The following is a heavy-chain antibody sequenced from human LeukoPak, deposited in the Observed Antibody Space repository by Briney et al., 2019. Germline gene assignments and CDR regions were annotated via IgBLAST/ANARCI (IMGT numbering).Heavy chain of an antibody. Sequence: GGSLRLSCAASGFTFKTYWMHWVRQAPGKGLEWVSSISSSSSYIYYADSVKGRFTIPRDNAKNSLYLQMNSLRAEDTAVYYCARDGGITMIEAAFDIWGQGTMVTVSS. CDR2: ISSSSSYI. CDR3: ARDGGITMIEAAFDI. CDR1: GFTFKTYW. J-gene: IGHJ3*02. V-gene: IGHV3-21*01. D-gene: IGHD3-22*01.